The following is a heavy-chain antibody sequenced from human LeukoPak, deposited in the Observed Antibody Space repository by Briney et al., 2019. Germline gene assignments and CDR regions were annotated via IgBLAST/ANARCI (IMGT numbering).Heavy chain of an antibody. CDR1: GYTFTSYY. V-gene: IGHV1-46*01. Sequence: GASVNVSCKASGYTFTSYYMHWVRQAPGQGLEWMGIINPSGGSTSYAQKFQGRGTMTRDTSTSTVYMELSSLRSEDTAVYYCARAAIAYDAFDIWGQGTMVTVSS. CDR2: INPSGGST. CDR3: ARAAIAYDAFDI. J-gene: IGHJ3*02.